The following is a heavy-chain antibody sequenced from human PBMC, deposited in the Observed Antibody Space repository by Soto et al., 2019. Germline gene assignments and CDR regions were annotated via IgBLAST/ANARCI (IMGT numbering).Heavy chain of an antibody. D-gene: IGHD2-2*01. V-gene: IGHV1-18*04. Sequence: ASVKVSCKASGYTFTSYGISWVRQAPGQGLEWMGWISAYNGNTNYAQKLQGRVTMTTDTYTSTAYMELRSLRSDDTAVYYCARVMRIVVVPAAKRGHWFDPWGQGTLVTVSS. J-gene: IGHJ5*02. CDR3: ARVMRIVVVPAAKRGHWFDP. CDR2: ISAYNGNT. CDR1: GYTFTSYG.